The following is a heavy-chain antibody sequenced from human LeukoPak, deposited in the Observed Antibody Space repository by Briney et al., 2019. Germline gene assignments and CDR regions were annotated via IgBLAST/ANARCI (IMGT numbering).Heavy chain of an antibody. CDR3: AREILEPGKTHEY. J-gene: IGHJ4*02. V-gene: IGHV3-74*01. Sequence: GGSLRLSCAASGFTFSAYWMHWVRHVPGKGLVWVSRINNDGTATFFADSVKGRFTISRDNAKNTSYLQMDSLRAEDTAMYYCAREILEPGKTHEYWGQGTLVTVSS. CDR2: INNDGTAT. D-gene: IGHD1-1*01. CDR1: GFTFSAYW.